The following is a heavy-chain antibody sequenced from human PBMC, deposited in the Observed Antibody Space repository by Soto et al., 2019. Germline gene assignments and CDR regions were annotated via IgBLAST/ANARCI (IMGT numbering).Heavy chain of an antibody. CDR1: GFTFSSYA. D-gene: IGHD4-17*01. J-gene: IGHJ4*02. V-gene: IGHV3-30-3*01. CDR3: ARTQGDYGDYEFDY. CDR2: ISYDGSNK. Sequence: QVQLVESGGGVVQPGRSLRLSCAASGFTFSSYAMHWVRQAPGKGLEWVAVISYDGSNKYYADSVKGRFTISRDNSKNTLYLQMNSLRAEDTAVYYCARTQGDYGDYEFDYWGQGTLVTVSS.